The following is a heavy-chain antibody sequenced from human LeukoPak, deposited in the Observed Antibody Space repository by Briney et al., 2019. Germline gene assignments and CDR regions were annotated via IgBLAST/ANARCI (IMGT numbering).Heavy chain of an antibody. D-gene: IGHD2-15*01. J-gene: IGHJ1*01. CDR1: GGSISSGGYY. CDR2: IYHSGST. V-gene: IGHV4-61*08. Sequence: PSETLSLTCTVSGGSISSGGYYWSWIRQPPGKGLEWIGYIYHSGSTNYNPSLKSRVTVSVDTSKNQFSLKLSSVTAADTAVYYCALVVVAADAEYFLLWGQGTLVTVSS. CDR3: ALVVVAADAEYFLL.